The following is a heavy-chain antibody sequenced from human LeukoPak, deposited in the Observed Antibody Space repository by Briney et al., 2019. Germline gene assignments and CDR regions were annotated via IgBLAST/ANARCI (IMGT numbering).Heavy chain of an antibody. D-gene: IGHD1-14*01. Sequence: ASVKVSCKVSGYTVTELSMLWVRQPPGKGLEGMGGFNPEDGETIHAQMSQGRVTMTEDTSTDTAYMELSSLRSEDTAVYYCATRYPTDKKYYFDYWGQGTLVTVSS. J-gene: IGHJ4*02. CDR3: ATRYPTDKKYYFDY. CDR2: FNPEDGET. V-gene: IGHV1-24*01. CDR1: GYTVTELS.